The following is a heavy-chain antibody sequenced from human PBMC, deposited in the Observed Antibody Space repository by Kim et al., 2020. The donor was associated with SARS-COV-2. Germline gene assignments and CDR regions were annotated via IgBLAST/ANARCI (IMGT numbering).Heavy chain of an antibody. CDR1: GGSISSGSYY. CDR2: IYTSGST. J-gene: IGHJ4*02. CDR3: ARAPSYYYGSGSYYNVRRNNFDY. V-gene: IGHV4-61*02. D-gene: IGHD3-10*01. Sequence: SETLSLTCTVSGGSISSGSYYWSWIRQPAGKGLEWIGRIYTSGSTNYNPSLKSRVTISVDTSKNQFSLKLSSVTAADTAVYYCARAPSYYYGSGSYYNVRRNNFDYWGQGTLVTVSS.